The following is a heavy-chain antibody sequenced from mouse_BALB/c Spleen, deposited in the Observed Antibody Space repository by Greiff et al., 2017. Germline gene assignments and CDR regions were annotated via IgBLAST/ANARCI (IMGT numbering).Heavy chain of an antibody. V-gene: IGHV1-9*01. D-gene: IGHD2-4*01. CDR3: ARFYYDYDNYAMDY. CDR2: ILPGSGST. J-gene: IGHJ4*01. CDR1: GYTFSSYW. Sequence: QVQLQQSGAELMKPGASVKISCKATGYTFSSYWIEWVKQRPGHGLEWIGEILPGSGSTNYNEKFKGKATFTADTSSNTAYMQLSSLTSEDSAVYYCARFYYDYDNYAMDYWGQGTSVTVSS.